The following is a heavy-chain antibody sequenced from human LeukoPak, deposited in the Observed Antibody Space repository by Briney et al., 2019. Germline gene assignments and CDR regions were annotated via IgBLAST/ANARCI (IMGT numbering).Heavy chain of an antibody. J-gene: IGHJ4*02. CDR3: ARDQGRITGTTCSGALDY. Sequence: ASVKVSCKASGYTFTSYGISWVRQAPGQGLEWMGWISAYNGNTNYAQKLQGRVTMTTDTSTSTAYMELRSLRSDDTAVYYCARDQGRITGTTCSGALDYWGQGTLVTVSS. CDR1: GYTFTSYG. D-gene: IGHD1-7*01. CDR2: ISAYNGNT. V-gene: IGHV1-18*01.